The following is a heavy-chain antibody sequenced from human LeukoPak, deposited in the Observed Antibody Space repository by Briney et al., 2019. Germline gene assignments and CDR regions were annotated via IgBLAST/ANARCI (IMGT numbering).Heavy chain of an antibody. CDR3: ARIRVSQLERRGPKTDYYYYGMDV. CDR1: GYTFTSYG. CDR2: ISAYNGNT. V-gene: IGHV1-18*01. D-gene: IGHD1-1*01. J-gene: IGHJ6*02. Sequence: AAVKVSCKASGYTFTSYGISWVRQAPGQGLEWMGWISAYNGNTNYAQKLQGRVTMTTDTSTSKAYMELRSLRSDDTAVYYCARIRVSQLERRGPKTDYYYYGMDVWGQGTTVTVSS.